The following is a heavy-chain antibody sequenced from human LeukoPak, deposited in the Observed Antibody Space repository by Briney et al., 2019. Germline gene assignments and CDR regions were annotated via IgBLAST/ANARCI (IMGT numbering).Heavy chain of an antibody. D-gene: IGHD1-7*01. CDR1: GFTFSSYA. V-gene: IGHV3-30-3*01. CDR3: AREISWNYVLTF. J-gene: IGHJ4*02. CDR2: ISYDGSNK. Sequence: GGSLRLSCAASGFTFSSYAMHWVRQAPGKGLEWVAVISYDGSNKYYADSVKGRFTISRDNSKNTLYLQMNSLRAEDTAVYYGAREISWNYVLTFWGQGTLVTVCS.